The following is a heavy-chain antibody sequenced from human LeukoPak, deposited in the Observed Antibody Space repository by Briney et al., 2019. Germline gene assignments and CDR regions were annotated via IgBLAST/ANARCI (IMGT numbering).Heavy chain of an antibody. J-gene: IGHJ3*02. V-gene: IGHV1-69*05. D-gene: IGHD3-22*01. Sequence: SVKVSRKASVGTFSSYAISGVRQAPAQGLEWMGGIIPIFGTANYAQKLQGRVTITTDESTSTAYMELSSLRSEDTAVYYCARNKRPYYYDSSGYYAPDAFDIWGQGTMVTVSS. CDR1: VGTFSSYA. CDR3: ARNKRPYYYDSSGYYAPDAFDI. CDR2: IIPIFGTA.